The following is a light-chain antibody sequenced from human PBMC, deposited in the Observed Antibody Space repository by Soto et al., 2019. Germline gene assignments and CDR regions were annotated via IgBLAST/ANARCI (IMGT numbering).Light chain of an antibody. Sequence: QSALTQPASVSGSPGQSITISCTGTSSDIGGHDYVFWYQQYPGQAPKLLISEVTNRPSGVSRRFSGSKSGATASLTITGLLAEDEADYYCASYTSADTRVFGGGTKLTVL. CDR3: ASYTSADTRV. CDR2: EVT. V-gene: IGLV2-14*01. CDR1: SSDIGGHDY. J-gene: IGLJ3*02.